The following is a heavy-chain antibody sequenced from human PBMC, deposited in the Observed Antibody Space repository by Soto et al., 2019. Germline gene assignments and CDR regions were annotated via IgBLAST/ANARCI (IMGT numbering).Heavy chain of an antibody. J-gene: IGHJ4*02. Sequence: QVQLVQSGAEVKKPGASVKVSCKASGYTFTSSGISWVRQAPGQGLEWMGWISAYNGNTNYAQKLQGRVTMITDTTTSTADMELRSRRSDDTAVYYCARGKSSGYYGPIRPQFDYWGKGTLVTVSS. CDR2: ISAYNGNT. CDR3: ARGKSSGYYGPIRPQFDY. CDR1: GYTFTSSG. V-gene: IGHV1-18*01. D-gene: IGHD3-22*01.